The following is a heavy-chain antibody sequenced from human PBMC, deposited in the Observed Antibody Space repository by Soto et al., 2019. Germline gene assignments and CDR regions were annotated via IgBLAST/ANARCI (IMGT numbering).Heavy chain of an antibody. J-gene: IGHJ4*02. Sequence: QVQLVQSGAEVKKPGSSVKVSCTASGGTFNSYTINWVRQAPGQRLEWVGRVNPIVGMSSSASKFQGRVTMTADKSTSKAYLDLTSLKSDDTAVYYWATSYGSGSTHFDYWGQGTLGTVSS. CDR1: GGTFNSYT. V-gene: IGHV1-69*02. CDR2: VNPIVGMS. CDR3: ATSYGSGSTHFDY. D-gene: IGHD3-10*01.